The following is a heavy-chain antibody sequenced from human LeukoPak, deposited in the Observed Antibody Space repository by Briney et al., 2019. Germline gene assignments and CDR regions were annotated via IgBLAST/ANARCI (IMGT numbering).Heavy chain of an antibody. CDR1: GGSISSYY. V-gene: IGHV4-39*01. CDR2: IYDSGST. CDR3: ARHYGP. J-gene: IGHJ5*02. Sequence: PSETLSLTCTVSGGSISSYYWSWIRQPPGKGLEWIGSIYDSGSTYYNPSLKSRVTISVDTSKNQFSLKLNSVTAADTAVYYCARHYGPWGQGTLVTVSS. D-gene: IGHD3-10*01.